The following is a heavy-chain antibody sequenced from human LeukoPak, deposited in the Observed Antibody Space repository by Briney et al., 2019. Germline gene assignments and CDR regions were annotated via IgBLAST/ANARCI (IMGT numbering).Heavy chain of an antibody. Sequence: SETLSLTCTVSGGSISSTSYYWGWIRQPPGKGLEWIGSIYYSGYTFYNPSLKSRVTISVDTSKNQFSLRLTSVTAADAAVYYCARQRWLTNSGWSGGSEKYFDNWGQGTLVTVSS. V-gene: IGHV4-39*01. D-gene: IGHD6-19*01. CDR3: ARQRWLTNSGWSGGSEKYFDN. CDR2: IYYSGYT. CDR1: GGSISSTSYY. J-gene: IGHJ4*02.